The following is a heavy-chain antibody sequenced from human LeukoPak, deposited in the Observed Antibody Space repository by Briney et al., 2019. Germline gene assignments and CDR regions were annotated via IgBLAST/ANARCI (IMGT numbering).Heavy chain of an antibody. D-gene: IGHD4-23*01. CDR3: ARATYGGTSLDYFDY. CDR2: IKQDGSEK. Sequence: GGSLRLSCAASGFTFSSYRMSWVRQAPGKGLEWVANIKQDGSEKYYVDSVKGRFTISRDSAKNSLYLQMNSLRAEDTAVYYCARATYGGTSLDYFDYWGQGTLVTVSS. V-gene: IGHV3-7*01. CDR1: GFTFSSYR. J-gene: IGHJ4*02.